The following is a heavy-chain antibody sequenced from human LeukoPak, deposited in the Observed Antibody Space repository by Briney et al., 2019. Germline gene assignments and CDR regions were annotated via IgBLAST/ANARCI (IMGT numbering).Heavy chain of an antibody. CDR2: INHSGST. V-gene: IGHV4-34*01. Sequence: SETLSLTSAVYGGSFSGYYWTWIRQPPGKGLEWIGEINHSGSTNSNPSLKSRVTISIDTSKKQFSLNLSSVTAADTAIYYCARGPDCNDGICVNRPIDYWGQGTLVTVSS. CDR3: ARGPDCNDGICVNRPIDY. J-gene: IGHJ4*02. D-gene: IGHD2-8*01. CDR1: GGSFSGYY.